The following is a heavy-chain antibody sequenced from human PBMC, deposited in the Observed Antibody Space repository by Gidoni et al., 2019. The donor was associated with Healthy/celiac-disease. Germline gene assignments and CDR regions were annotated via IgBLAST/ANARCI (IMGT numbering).Heavy chain of an antibody. CDR3: ARSTPSSIAAHTNWFDP. V-gene: IGHV1-2*02. Sequence: QVQLVQSGAEVKKPGASVKVSCKASGYTFTGYYMHWVRQAPGQGLEWMGWINPNSGGTNYAQKFQGRVTMTRDTSISTAYMELSRLRSDDTAVYYCARSTPSSIAAHTNWFDPWGQGTLVTVSS. D-gene: IGHD6-6*01. CDR1: GYTFTGYY. CDR2: INPNSGGT. J-gene: IGHJ5*02.